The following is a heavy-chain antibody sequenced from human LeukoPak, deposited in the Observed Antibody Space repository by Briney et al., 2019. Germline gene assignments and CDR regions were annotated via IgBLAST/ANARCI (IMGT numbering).Heavy chain of an antibody. CDR1: GYTFTSYY. CDR2: INPSGGST. Sequence: ASVKVSCKASGYTFTSYYMHWVRQAPGQGLEWMGIINPSGGSTSYAQKFQGRVTMTRDTSTSTVYMELSSLRSEDTAVYFCARVSSDPVPKFDDWGQGTLVTVSS. CDR3: ARVSSDPVPKFDD. J-gene: IGHJ4*02. D-gene: IGHD2-2*01. V-gene: IGHV1-46*01.